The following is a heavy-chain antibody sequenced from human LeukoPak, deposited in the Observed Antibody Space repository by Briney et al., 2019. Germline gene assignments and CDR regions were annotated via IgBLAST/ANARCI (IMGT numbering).Heavy chain of an antibody. D-gene: IGHD4-11*01. CDR1: GFTFSSYA. J-gene: IGHJ4*02. CDR2: ISGSGGST. V-gene: IGHV3-23*01. Sequence: GGSLRLSCAASGFTFSSYAMSWVRQAPGKGLEWVSAISGSGGSTYYADSVKGRFTISRDNSKNTLYLQMNSLRAEDTAVYYCAKDRSMTTAITYFDYWGQGTLVTVSS. CDR3: AKDRSMTTAITYFDY.